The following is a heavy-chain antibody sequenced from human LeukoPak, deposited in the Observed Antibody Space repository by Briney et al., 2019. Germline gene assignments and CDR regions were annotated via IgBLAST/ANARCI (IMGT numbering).Heavy chain of an antibody. J-gene: IGHJ3*02. D-gene: IGHD6-13*01. CDR3: ARGHSIAAAAPWAFDI. CDR2: IKQDGSEK. V-gene: IGHV3-7*01. CDR1: GFTFSNFW. Sequence: PGGSLRLSCAASGFTFSNFWMTWVRQAPGKGLEWVANIKQDGSEKYYVDSVKGRFTISRDNAKNSQYLQMNSLRAEDTAVYYCARGHSIAAAAPWAFDIWGQGTMVTVSS.